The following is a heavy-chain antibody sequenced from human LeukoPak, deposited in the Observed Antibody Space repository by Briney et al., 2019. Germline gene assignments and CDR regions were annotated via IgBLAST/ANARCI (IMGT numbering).Heavy chain of an antibody. CDR3: AKRGVVIRVILVGFHKEAYYFDS. CDR1: GITLSNYA. Sequence: PGGSLRLSCAVSGITLSNYAMSWVRQAPGKGLEWVAGISGSGGGTNYADSVKGRFTISRDNPKNTPYLQMNNLSADDTAVYFCAKRGVVIRVILVGFHKEAYYFDSWGQGALVTVSS. CDR2: ISGSGGGT. J-gene: IGHJ4*02. V-gene: IGHV3-23*01. D-gene: IGHD3-10*01.